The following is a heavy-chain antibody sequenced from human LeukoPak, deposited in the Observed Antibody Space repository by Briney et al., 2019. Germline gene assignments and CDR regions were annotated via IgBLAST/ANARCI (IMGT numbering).Heavy chain of an antibody. Sequence: GGSLRLSCAASGFTFSDYYMSWIRQAPGKGLEWVSYISSSGSTIYYADSVKGRFTISRDNAKNSLYLQMNSLRAEDTAVYYCARDYYDSSGYYSESQVDWFDPWGQGTLVTVSS. CDR3: ARDYYDSSGYYSESQVDWFDP. J-gene: IGHJ5*02. CDR2: ISSSGSTI. V-gene: IGHV3-11*04. D-gene: IGHD3-22*01. CDR1: GFTFSDYY.